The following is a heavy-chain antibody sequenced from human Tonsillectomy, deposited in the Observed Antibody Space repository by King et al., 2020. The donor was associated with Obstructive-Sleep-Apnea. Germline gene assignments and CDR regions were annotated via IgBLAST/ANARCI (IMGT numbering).Heavy chain of an antibody. Sequence: VQLVESGGGVVQPGRSLRLSCAASGFTFSSYAMHWVRQAPGKGLEWVAVISYDGSNKYYADSVKGRFTISRDNSKNTLYLQMNSLRAEDTAVYYCARPRLTVSSVGLRELAPNLDYWGQGTLVTVSS. CDR1: GFTFSSYA. V-gene: IGHV3-30*04. D-gene: IGHD3-16*01. CDR3: ARPRLTVSSVGLRELAPNLDY. J-gene: IGHJ4*02. CDR2: ISYDGSNK.